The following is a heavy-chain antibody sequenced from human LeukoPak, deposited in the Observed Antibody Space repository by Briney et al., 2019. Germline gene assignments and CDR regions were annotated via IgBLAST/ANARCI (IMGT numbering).Heavy chain of an antibody. D-gene: IGHD4-17*01. CDR3: ARDVGGDYRFDY. Sequence: GGSLRLSCAAPEFTFRSYSMNWVRQAPGKGLDGASPISSGSGYIFYADSVKGRFTISRDNAKNSLYLQMHSLRAEDTAVYYCARDVGGDYRFDYWGQGTLVTVSS. J-gene: IGHJ4*02. CDR1: EFTFRSYS. V-gene: IGHV3-21*01. CDR2: ISSGSGYI.